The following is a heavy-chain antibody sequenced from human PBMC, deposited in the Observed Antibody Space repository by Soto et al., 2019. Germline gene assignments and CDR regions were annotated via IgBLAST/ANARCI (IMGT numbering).Heavy chain of an antibody. V-gene: IGHV3-23*01. Sequence: GGSLSLSCAASGFSFSGYAMSWVRQAPGKGLGWVSCMSAGGGSKFQADSVKGRFTISRDNSKNTLYLQMTSLRAEDTAVYYCAKDSYGSGTDYFYGMDVRGQGTTVTVSS. CDR2: MSAGGGSK. D-gene: IGHD3-10*01. J-gene: IGHJ6*02. CDR3: AKDSYGSGTDYFYGMDV. CDR1: GFSFSGYA.